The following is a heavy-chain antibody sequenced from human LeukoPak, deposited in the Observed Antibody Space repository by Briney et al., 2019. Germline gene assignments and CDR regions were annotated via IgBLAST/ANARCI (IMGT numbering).Heavy chain of an antibody. CDR1: GGSFSGYY. CDR2: INHSGST. CDR3: ARGRSGYYDSSGYYY. V-gene: IGHV4-34*01. D-gene: IGHD3-22*01. Sequence: SETLSLTCAVYGGSFSGYYWSWIRQPPGKGLEWIGEINHSGSTNYNPSLKSRVTISVDTSKYQFSLKLSSVTAADTAVYYCARGRSGYYDSSGYYYWGQGTLVTVSP. J-gene: IGHJ4*02.